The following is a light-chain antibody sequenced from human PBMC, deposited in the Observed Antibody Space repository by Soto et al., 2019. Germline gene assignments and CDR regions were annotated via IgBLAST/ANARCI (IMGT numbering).Light chain of an antibody. Sequence: EMVLTQSPATLSLSPGERATPSCRASQTVGSYLAWFRQTPGQTPRLLIYDASIRATGVPARFSGSGSGTDFTLTISSLEAEDFAIYYCQQRSDWPPTFGQGTKVDIK. CDR2: DAS. CDR1: QTVGSY. V-gene: IGKV3-11*01. J-gene: IGKJ1*01. CDR3: QQRSDWPPT.